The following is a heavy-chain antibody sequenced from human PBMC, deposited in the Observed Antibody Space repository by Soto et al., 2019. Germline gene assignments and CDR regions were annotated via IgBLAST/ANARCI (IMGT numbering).Heavy chain of an antibody. Sequence: EVQLLESGGGFVQPGGSLRLSCAASGFTFNNYAMSWARQAPGKGLEWVSSITTSGSGTYYADSVKGRFTISRDNSKNTLYLQMNSLRDEDTAVYYCAKDALYYDKSDYDKDGNSWGQGTLLTVSS. CDR3: AKDALYYDKSDYDKDGNS. V-gene: IGHV3-23*01. J-gene: IGHJ4*02. D-gene: IGHD3-22*01. CDR1: GFTFNNYA. CDR2: ITTSGSGT.